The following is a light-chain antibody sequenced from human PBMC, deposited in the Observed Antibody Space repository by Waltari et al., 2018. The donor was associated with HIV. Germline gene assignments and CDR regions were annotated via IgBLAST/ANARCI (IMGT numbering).Light chain of an antibody. CDR3: SSFAGAGV. CDR1: SSDVGGYNY. CDR2: DVN. V-gene: IGLV2-11*01. Sequence: QSALTQPRSVSGSPGQPVTISCTGTSSDVGGYNYVSWYQQHPGKAPKLMIYDVNKRPSGVPDRFAGSKSGNTASLTISGLQTEDEADYYCSSFAGAGVFGGGTKLTVL. J-gene: IGLJ2*01.